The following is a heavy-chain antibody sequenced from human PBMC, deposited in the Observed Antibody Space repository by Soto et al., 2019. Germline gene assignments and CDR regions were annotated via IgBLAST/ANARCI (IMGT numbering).Heavy chain of an antibody. V-gene: IGHV1-8*01. Sequence: QVQLVQSGAEVREPGASVKVSCKASGYSFTSLDINWVRQTAGQGLEWMGWMQPSTGRTGYAQKFQGRVTMTRDTSINTAYMELTTLTSDDTASCYCARGVSAGVDYWGQGTLVTVSS. CDR1: GYSFTSLD. CDR3: ARGVSAGVDY. D-gene: IGHD1-26*01. J-gene: IGHJ4*02. CDR2: MQPSTGRT.